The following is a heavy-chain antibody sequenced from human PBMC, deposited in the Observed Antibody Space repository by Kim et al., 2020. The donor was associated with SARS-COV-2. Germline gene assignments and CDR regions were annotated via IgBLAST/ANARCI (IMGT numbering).Heavy chain of an antibody. CDR3: ARAIGPAAMPNTVWWFDP. D-gene: IGHD2-2*01. V-gene: IGHV6-1*01. Sequence: SQTLSLTCAISGDSVSSNSAAWNWIRQSPSRGLEWLGRTYYRSKWYNDYAVSVKSRITINPDTSKNQFSLQLNSVTPEDTAVYYCARAIGPAAMPNTVWWFDPWGQGTLVTVSS. J-gene: IGHJ5*02. CDR2: TYYRSKWYN. CDR1: GDSVSSNSAA.